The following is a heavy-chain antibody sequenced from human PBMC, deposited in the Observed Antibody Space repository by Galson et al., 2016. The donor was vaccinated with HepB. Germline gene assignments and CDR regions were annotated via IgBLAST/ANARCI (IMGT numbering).Heavy chain of an antibody. CDR2: IWSDGSNR. J-gene: IGHJ5*02. Sequence: SLRLSCAVSGFTFSRSGMHWVRQAPGKGLEWVAVIWSDGSNRYYADSVQGRFTISRDNSKNTLFLQMNSLRAEDTAVYFCARDPHASGWAAYYFDAWGQGTRGSVS. CDR3: ARDPHASGWAAYYFDA. D-gene: IGHD6-19*01. CDR1: GFTFSRSG. V-gene: IGHV3-33*01.